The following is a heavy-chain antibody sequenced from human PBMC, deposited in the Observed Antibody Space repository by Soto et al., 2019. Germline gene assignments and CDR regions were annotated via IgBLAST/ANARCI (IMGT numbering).Heavy chain of an antibody. D-gene: IGHD6-19*01. CDR2: LNSDGTSA. J-gene: IGHJ4*02. CDR3: ARGPFGWYGFDY. CDR1: GFTFSSNW. V-gene: IGHV3-74*01. Sequence: EVQLVESGGGLVQPGGSLRLSCAASGFTFSSNWMHWVRQDPGKGRVWVSRLNSDGTSASYADAVKGRFTISRDNAKNTLFLQMNSLTAEDTALYYCARGPFGWYGFDYWGQGTVVTVSS.